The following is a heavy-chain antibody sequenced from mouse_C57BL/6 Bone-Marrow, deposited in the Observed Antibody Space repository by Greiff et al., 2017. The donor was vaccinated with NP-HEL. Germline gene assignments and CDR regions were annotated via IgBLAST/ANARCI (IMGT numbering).Heavy chain of an antibody. D-gene: IGHD1-1*01. CDR3: TGPITTVVAHFDY. V-gene: IGHV6-3*01. CDR1: GFTFSNYW. J-gene: IGHJ2*01. Sequence: EVQGVESGGGLVQPGGSMKLSCVASGFTFSNYWMNWVRQSPEKGLEWVAQIRLKSDNYATHYAESVKGRFTISRDDSKSSVYLQMNNLRAEDTGIYYCTGPITTVVAHFDYWGQGTTLTVSS. CDR2: IRLKSDNYAT.